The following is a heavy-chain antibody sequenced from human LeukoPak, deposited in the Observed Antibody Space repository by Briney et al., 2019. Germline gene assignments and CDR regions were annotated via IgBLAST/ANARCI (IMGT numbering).Heavy chain of an antibody. J-gene: IGHJ4*02. V-gene: IGHV3-30*18. CDR1: GFTFSSYG. Sequence: PGGSLRLSCAASGFTFSSYGMHWVRQAPGKGLEWEAVISYDGSNKYCVESVKGRFTISRDNSKNTLYLQMNSLRTEDTAVYYCAKDQGYCTNGVCYSSDYWGQGTLVTVSS. D-gene: IGHD2-8*01. CDR3: AKDQGYCTNGVCYSSDY. CDR2: ISYDGSNK.